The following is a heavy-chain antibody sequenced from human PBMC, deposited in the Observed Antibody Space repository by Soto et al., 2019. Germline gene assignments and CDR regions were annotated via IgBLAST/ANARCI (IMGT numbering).Heavy chain of an antibody. CDR3: ARLLQQDLYYYYYVMDV. D-gene: IGHD3-22*01. CDR2: IYYSGST. J-gene: IGHJ6*02. CDR1: GGSVSSGSYY. Sequence: PSETLSLTCTVSGGSVSSGSYYWSWIRQPPGKGLEWIGYIYYSGSTNYNPSLKSRVTISVDTSKNQFSLKLSSVTAADTAVYYCARLLQQDLYYYYYVMDVWGQGTTVTVSS. V-gene: IGHV4-61*01.